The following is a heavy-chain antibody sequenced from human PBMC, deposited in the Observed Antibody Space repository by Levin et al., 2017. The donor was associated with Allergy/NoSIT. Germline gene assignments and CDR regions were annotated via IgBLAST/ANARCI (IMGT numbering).Heavy chain of an antibody. Sequence: GGSLRLSCKASGYTFTSYGISWVRQAPGQGLEWMGWISAYNGNTNYAQKLQGRVTMTTDTSTSTAYMELRSLRSDDTAVYYCASRTGFCSSTSCSSRWYFDLWGRGTLVTVSS. D-gene: IGHD2-2*01. CDR2: ISAYNGNT. CDR1: GYTFTSYG. CDR3: ASRTGFCSSTSCSSRWYFDL. V-gene: IGHV1-18*01. J-gene: IGHJ2*01.